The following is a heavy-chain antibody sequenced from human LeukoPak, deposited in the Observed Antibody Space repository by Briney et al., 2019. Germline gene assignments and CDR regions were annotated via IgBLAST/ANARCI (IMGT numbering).Heavy chain of an antibody. CDR1: GGSISSSSYY. V-gene: IGHV4-39*07. J-gene: IGHJ2*01. CDR2: IYYSGST. CDR3: ARLLHDTALDIVVVVAATHHWYFDL. Sequence: SGTLSLTCTVSGGSISSSSYYWGWIRQPPGKGLEWIGSIYYSGSTYYNPSLKSRVTISVDTSKNQFSLKLSSVTAADTAVYYCARLLHDTALDIVVVVAATHHWYFDLWGRGTLVTVSS. D-gene: IGHD2-15*01.